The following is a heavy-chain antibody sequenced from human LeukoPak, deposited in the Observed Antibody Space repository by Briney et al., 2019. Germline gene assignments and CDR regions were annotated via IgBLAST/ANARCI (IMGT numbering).Heavy chain of an antibody. Sequence: SQTLSLTCTVSGGSISSGGYYWSWIRQPPGKGLEWIGYIYYSGSTNYNPSLRSRVTISVDTSKNQFSLKLSSVTAADTAVYYCARLDRQWLALHDAFDIWGQGTMVTVSS. CDR2: IYYSGST. CDR1: GGSISSGGYY. CDR3: ARLDRQWLALHDAFDI. D-gene: IGHD6-19*01. V-gene: IGHV4-30-4*07. J-gene: IGHJ3*02.